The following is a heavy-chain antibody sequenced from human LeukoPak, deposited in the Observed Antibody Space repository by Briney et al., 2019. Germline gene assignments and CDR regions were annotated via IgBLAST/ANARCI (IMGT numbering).Heavy chain of an antibody. Sequence: PGGTLRLSRAASRFVSYTVTMNGVPPAPGKGRESGVNISARSTIIYYADSVKGRFNISRDNVKNLLCLQMISLRHDDAAMYYCARGLTVGQTGVVDYWGQGTLVSVSS. D-gene: IGHD1-14*01. CDR1: RFVSYTVT. CDR3: ARGLTVGQTGVVDY. CDR2: ISARSTII. J-gene: IGHJ4*02. V-gene: IGHV3-48*02.